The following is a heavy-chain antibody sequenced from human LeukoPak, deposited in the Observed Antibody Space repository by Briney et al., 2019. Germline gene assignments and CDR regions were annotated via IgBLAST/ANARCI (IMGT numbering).Heavy chain of an antibody. J-gene: IGHJ4*02. Sequence: KTSETLSLTCTVSGGSISSGSYYWSWIRQPAGKGLEWIGRIYTSGSTNYNPSLKSRVTILIDTSKKQFSLKLSSVTAADTAVYYCARESGYTYGRDYWGQGTLVTVSS. CDR1: GGSISSGSYY. CDR2: IYTSGST. CDR3: ARESGYTYGRDY. V-gene: IGHV4-61*02. D-gene: IGHD5-18*01.